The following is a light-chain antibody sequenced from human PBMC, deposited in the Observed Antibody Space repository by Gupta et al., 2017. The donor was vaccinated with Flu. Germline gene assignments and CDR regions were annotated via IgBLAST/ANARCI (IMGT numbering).Light chain of an antibody. CDR2: DVT. J-gene: IGLJ1*01. Sequence: SSDVGRYGYVSWYQQYPGKAPKLIIYDVTKRPSGVPDRFSGSKSGTAASLTISGLQSEDEATYYCFSYAGRYTYVFGPGTTVTVL. CDR3: FSYAGRYTYV. V-gene: IGLV2-11*01. CDR1: SSDVGRYGY.